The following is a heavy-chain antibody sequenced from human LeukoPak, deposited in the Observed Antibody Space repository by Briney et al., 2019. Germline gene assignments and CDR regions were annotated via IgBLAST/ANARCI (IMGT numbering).Heavy chain of an antibody. CDR2: ISYDGGNK. D-gene: IGHD1-26*01. Sequence: PGRSLRLSCAASGFTFSSYAIHWVRQAPGKGLEWLAVISYDGGNKYYADSVKGRFTISRDNSKNTLYLQMNSLRADDTALYYCARHWEGVESDAFDIWGQGTMVTVSS. CDR3: ARHWEGVESDAFDI. J-gene: IGHJ3*02. V-gene: IGHV3-30-3*01. CDR1: GFTFSSYA.